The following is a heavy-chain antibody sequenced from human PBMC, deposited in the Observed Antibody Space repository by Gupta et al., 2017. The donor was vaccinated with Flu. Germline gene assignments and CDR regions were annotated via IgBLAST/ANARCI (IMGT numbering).Heavy chain of an antibody. Sequence: EVQLLKSGGALVQPGGSLRLSCAASGLTFSDYDMNWVRQAPGKGLEWVSTVGAGGDRTYYADSVMGRFTISRDNSKNKVYLQMNSLRGDDTAVYYGAKDRSGNPAIDYWGQGTLVTVSA. CDR3: AKDRSGNPAIDY. CDR1: GLTFSDYD. J-gene: IGHJ4*02. V-gene: IGHV3-23*01. D-gene: IGHD6-13*01. CDR2: VGAGGDRT.